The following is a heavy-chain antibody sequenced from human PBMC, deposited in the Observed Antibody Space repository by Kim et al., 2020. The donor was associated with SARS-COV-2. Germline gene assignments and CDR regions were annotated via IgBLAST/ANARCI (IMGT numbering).Heavy chain of an antibody. V-gene: IGHV3-15*01. CDR1: GFTFSNAW. Sequence: GGSLRLSCAASGFTFSNAWMSWVRQAPGKGLEWVGRIKSKTDGGTTDYAAPVKGRFTISRDDSKNTLYLQMNSLKTEDTAVYYCTTGGPQITMIVVVSFDYWGQGTLVTVSS. CDR2: IKSKTDGGTT. CDR3: TTGGPQITMIVVVSFDY. D-gene: IGHD3-22*01. J-gene: IGHJ4*02.